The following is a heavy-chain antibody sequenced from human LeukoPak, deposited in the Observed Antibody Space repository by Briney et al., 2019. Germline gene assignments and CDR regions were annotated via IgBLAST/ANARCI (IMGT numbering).Heavy chain of an antibody. CDR3: ARRDYTYGWFDP. D-gene: IGHD2-2*02. V-gene: IGHV4-39*01. J-gene: IGHJ5*02. CDR1: GGSISSSNYH. CDR2: IYYSGTT. Sequence: SETLSLTCTVSGGSISSSNYHWGWIRQPPGKGLEWIGSIYYSGTTNYNPSLRSRATISIDTSRNQFSLKVNSVTAADTSVYYCARRDYTYGWFDPWGQGSLVTVSS.